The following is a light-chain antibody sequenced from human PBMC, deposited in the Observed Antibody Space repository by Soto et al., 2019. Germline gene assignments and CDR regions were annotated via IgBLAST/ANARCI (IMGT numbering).Light chain of an antibody. CDR1: QTIDKNY. CDR3: QQCARSPLT. J-gene: IGKJ1*01. V-gene: IGKV3-20*01. CDR2: DAS. Sequence: EIVLTQSPGTLSLSPGERATLSCRASQTIDKNYLTWYQQKPGQAPRLLIYDASNRATGIPDRFSGTGSGTDFTLTISRLEPEAFAVYYCQQCARSPLTFGQGTRVEIK.